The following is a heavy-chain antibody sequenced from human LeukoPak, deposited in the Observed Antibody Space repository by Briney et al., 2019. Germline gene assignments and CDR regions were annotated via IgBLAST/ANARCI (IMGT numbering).Heavy chain of an antibody. D-gene: IGHD3-9*01. Sequence: GPSLMLSCAASAFTFTISAMTWVPQTPGKVLEWVSAISGSGGSTFYADSVKGRFTISRDNSKNTRYLQMNSLHTHHAAGNYSAKGKEYYDTLTGYSHSYNSYAMDVWGQGTTVTVSS. CDR3: AKGKEYYDTLTGYSHSYNSYAMDV. V-gene: IGHV3-23*01. CDR1: AFTFTISA. J-gene: IGHJ6*02. CDR2: ISGSGGST.